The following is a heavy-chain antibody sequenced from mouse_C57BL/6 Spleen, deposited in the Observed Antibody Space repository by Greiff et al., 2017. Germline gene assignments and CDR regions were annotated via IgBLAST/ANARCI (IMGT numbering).Heavy chain of an antibody. CDR3: TRPDYSLYSYAMDY. Sequence: QVQLQQSGAELVRPGASVTLSCKASGYTFTDYDMHWVKQTPVNGLEWIGAIDPETGGTAYNQKFKGKAILTADKSSSTAYMELRSLTSEDSAVYYCTRPDYSLYSYAMDYWGQGTSVTVSS. V-gene: IGHV1-15*01. D-gene: IGHD2-12*01. J-gene: IGHJ4*01. CDR2: IDPETGGT. CDR1: GYTFTDYD.